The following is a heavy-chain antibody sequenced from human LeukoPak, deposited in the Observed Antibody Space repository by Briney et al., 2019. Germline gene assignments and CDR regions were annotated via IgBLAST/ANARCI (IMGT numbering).Heavy chain of an antibody. CDR1: GYTFTSYD. J-gene: IGHJ4*02. CDR3: ARGRRRDSSVSY. V-gene: IGHV1-8*01. CDR2: MDPNSGNT. Sequence: ASVKVSCKASGYTFTSYDINWVRQATGQGLEWMGWMDPNSGNTGYAQKFQGRVTMTRNTSISTAYMELSSLRSEDTAVYYCARGRRRDSSVSYWGQGTLVTVSS. D-gene: IGHD3-22*01.